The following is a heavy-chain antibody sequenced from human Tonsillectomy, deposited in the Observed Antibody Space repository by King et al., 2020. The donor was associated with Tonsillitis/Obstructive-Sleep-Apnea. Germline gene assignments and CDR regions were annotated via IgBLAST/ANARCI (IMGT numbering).Heavy chain of an antibody. J-gene: IGHJ4*02. D-gene: IGHD5-18*01. CDR2: INMDGSST. V-gene: IGHV3-74*01. Sequence: EVQLVESGGGLVQPGGSLRLSCAASGFTFSSYWMHWVRQAPGKGLVWVSRINMDGSSTTYADSVKGRFTISRDNARNTLYLQMNSLRAEDTAVYYCASSSYGLWYFDYWGQGTLVTVSS. CDR1: GFTFSSYW. CDR3: ASSSYGLWYFDY.